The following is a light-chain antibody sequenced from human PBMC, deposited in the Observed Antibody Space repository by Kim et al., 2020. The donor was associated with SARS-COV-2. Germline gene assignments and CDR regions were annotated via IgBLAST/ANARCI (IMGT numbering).Light chain of an antibody. J-gene: IGLJ3*02. V-gene: IGLV2-8*01. CDR2: EVS. Sequence: QSALTQPPSASGSPGQSVTISCTGTSSDVGGYNYVSWYQQHPGKAPKLMIYEVSKRPSGVPDRFSGSKSGNTASLTVSGLQAEDEADYYCSSYAGSNNPVFGGGTQPTVL. CDR3: SSYAGSNNPV. CDR1: SSDVGGYNY.